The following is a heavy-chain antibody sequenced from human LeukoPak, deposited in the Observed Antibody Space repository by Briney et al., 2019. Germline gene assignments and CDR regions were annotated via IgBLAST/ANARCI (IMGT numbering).Heavy chain of an antibody. CDR2: MYNRGST. J-gene: IGHJ4*02. V-gene: IGHV4-59*01. D-gene: IGHD6-19*01. CDR3: ARAEKAVTGTLDS. Sequence: SETLSLTCTVSGDSISNYYWSWIRQSPGKELEWVGYMYNRGSTIYNPSLKSRVTISTDTSKNQFSLRLTSVTAADTAVYYCARAEKAVTGTLDSWGQGTLITVSS. CDR1: GDSISNYY.